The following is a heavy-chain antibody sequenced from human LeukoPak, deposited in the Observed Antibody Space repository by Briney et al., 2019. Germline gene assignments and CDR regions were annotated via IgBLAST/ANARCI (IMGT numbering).Heavy chain of an antibody. CDR1: GGSISSSSYY. D-gene: IGHD5-12*01. V-gene: IGHV4-39*07. J-gene: IGHJ3*02. CDR3: ARGTRIVATIAFDI. Sequence: SETLSLTCTVSGGSISSSSYYWGWIRQPPGKGLEWIGEIYHSGSTNYNPSLKSRVTISVDKSKNQFSLKLSSVTAADTAVYYCARGTRIVATIAFDIWGQGTMVTVSS. CDR2: IYHSGST.